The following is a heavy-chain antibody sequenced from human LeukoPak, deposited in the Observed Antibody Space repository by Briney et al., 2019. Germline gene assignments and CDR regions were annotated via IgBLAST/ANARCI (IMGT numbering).Heavy chain of an antibody. J-gene: IGHJ4*02. CDR3: ARAGKLLWFGELLFGPFDY. Sequence: ASVKVSCQASGYTFTGYYMHWVRQAPGRGLEWMGWINTNTGNPTYAHGFTGRFVFSMDTSVSTAYLQISSLKAEDTAVYYCARAGKLLWFGELLFGPFDYWGQGTLVTVSS. CDR2: INTNTGNP. D-gene: IGHD3-10*01. CDR1: GYTFTGYY. V-gene: IGHV7-4-1*02.